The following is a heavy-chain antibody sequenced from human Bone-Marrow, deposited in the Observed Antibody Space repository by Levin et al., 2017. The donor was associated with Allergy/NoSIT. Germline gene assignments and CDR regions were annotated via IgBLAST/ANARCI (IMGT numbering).Heavy chain of an antibody. CDR2: ISYDGSTE. CDR1: GFTFRNYA. V-gene: IGHV3-30*18. Sequence: GGSLRLSCAASGFTFRNYAMHWVRQAPGKGLEWVALISYDGSTEYYGDSVKGRFTISRDNAKNTLYLEMNSMRGDDTAVYYCAKVHSNERWVDALDIWGQGTMVSVSS. CDR3: AKVHSNERWVDALDI. D-gene: IGHD4-11*01. J-gene: IGHJ3*02.